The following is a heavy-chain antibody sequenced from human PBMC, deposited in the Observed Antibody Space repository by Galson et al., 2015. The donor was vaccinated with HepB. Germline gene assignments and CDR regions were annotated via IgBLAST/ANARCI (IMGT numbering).Heavy chain of an antibody. D-gene: IGHD3-10*01. V-gene: IGHV4-34*01. CDR1: GGSFSGYY. CDR2: INHSGST. J-gene: IGHJ4*02. CDR3: ARGVRLWFGEWPFDY. Sequence: ETLSLTCAVYGGSFSGYYWSWIRQPPGKGLEWIGEINHSGSTNYNPSLKSRVTISVDTSKNQFSLKLSSVTAADTAVYYCARGVRLWFGEWPFDYWGQGTLVTVSS.